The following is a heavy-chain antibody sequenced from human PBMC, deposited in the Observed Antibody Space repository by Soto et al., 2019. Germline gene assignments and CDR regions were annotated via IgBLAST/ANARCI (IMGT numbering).Heavy chain of an antibody. CDR1: GFTFSSYA. CDR3: ANDRSGWYDAFDI. V-gene: IGHV3-23*01. Sequence: EVQLLESGGGLVQPGGSLRLSCAASGFTFSSYAMSWVRQAPGKGLECVSAISGSGGSTYYADSVKGRFTISRDNSKNTLYRERNSLRAEDTAVYYCANDRSGWYDAFDIWGQGTMVTVSS. J-gene: IGHJ3*02. CDR2: ISGSGGST. D-gene: IGHD6-19*01.